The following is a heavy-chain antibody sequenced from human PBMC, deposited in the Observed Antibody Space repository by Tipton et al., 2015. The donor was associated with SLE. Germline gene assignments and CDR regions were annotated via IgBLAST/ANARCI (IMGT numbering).Heavy chain of an antibody. Sequence: TLSLTCAVSGYSINSGDYWGWIRQPPGKGLEWIGSIDYSGRTYYTPSLKSQVTISVDTSKNQFSLKLSSVTAADTAFYYCARRTSGYAPDYWGQGTLVTVSS. CDR1: GYSINSGDY. V-gene: IGHV4-38-2*01. CDR2: IDYSGRT. CDR3: ARRTSGYAPDY. J-gene: IGHJ4*02. D-gene: IGHD5-12*01.